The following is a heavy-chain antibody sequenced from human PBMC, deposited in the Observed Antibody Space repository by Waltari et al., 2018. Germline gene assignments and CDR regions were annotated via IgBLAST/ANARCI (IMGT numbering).Heavy chain of an antibody. J-gene: IGHJ4*02. CDR3: ARENIVGTWEYYFDY. V-gene: IGHV4-61*09. CDR2: IYTSGST. Sequence: QVQLQESGPGLVKPSQTLSLTCTVSGGSISSGSYYWRWIRQPAGKGLEWIGYIYTSGSTNYNPSLKSRVTISVDTSKNQFSLKLSSVTAADTAVYYCARENIVGTWEYYFDYWGQGTLVTVSS. D-gene: IGHD1-26*01. CDR1: GGSISSGSYY.